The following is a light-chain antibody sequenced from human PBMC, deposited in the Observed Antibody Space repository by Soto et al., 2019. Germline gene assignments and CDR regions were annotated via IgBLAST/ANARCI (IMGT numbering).Light chain of an antibody. V-gene: IGKV1-9*01. J-gene: IGKJ5*01. CDR1: QTISSW. CDR2: AAS. Sequence: DIPLTQSPAFLSASVGDRVTITCRASQTISSWLAWYQQKPGKAPKLLIYAASSLQSGVPSRFSGSGSGTHFILTISNLQPEDFATYYCQQFNSLFGQGTRLEIK. CDR3: QQFNSL.